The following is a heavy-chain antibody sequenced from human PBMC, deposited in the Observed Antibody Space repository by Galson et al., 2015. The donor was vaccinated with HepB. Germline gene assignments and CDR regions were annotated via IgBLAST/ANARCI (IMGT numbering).Heavy chain of an antibody. V-gene: IGHV1-8*01. CDR3: AIFYDFWNGYRDFDL. Sequence: SVKVSCKASGYTFTSYDINWVRQATGQGLEWMGWMNPNSGNTGYAQKFQGRVTMTRNTSISTAYMELSSLRSEDTAVYYCAIFYDFWNGYRDFDLWGRGTLVTVSS. CDR1: GYTFTSYD. D-gene: IGHD3-3*01. CDR2: MNPNSGNT. J-gene: IGHJ2*01.